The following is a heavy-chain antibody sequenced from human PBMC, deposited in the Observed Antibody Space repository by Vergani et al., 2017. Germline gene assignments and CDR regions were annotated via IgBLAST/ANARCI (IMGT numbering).Heavy chain of an antibody. J-gene: IGHJ6*02. V-gene: IGHV3-21*01. CDR3: ARGPTTVNEYYYYYYGMDV. Sequence: EVQLVESGGGLVKPGGSLRLSCAASGFTFSSYSMNWVRQAPGKGLEWVSSISSSSSYIYYADSVKGRFTISRDNAKNSLYLQMNSLRAEDTAVYYCARGPTTVNEYYYYYYGMDVWSQGTTVTVSS. D-gene: IGHD4-17*01. CDR2: ISSSSSYI. CDR1: GFTFSSYS.